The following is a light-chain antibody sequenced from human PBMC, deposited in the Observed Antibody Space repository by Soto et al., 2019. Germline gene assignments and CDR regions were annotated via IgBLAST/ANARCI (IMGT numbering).Light chain of an antibody. CDR3: FSFAGLKTSV. CDR1: GTDVGTYNF. Sequence: QSALTQPASVSGSPGQSITISCTGSGTDVGTYNFVSWFQRHPGKAPQLIIYEVTERPSGVSPRFSGSKSVNTASLTISGLRAEDEADYFCFSFAGLKTSVFGVGTKLTVL. CDR2: EVT. V-gene: IGLV2-23*02. J-gene: IGLJ2*01.